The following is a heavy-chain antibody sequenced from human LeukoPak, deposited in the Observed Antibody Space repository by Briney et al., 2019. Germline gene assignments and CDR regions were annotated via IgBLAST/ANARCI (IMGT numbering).Heavy chain of an antibody. CDR2: ISAYNGNT. CDR1: GYTFTSYG. CDR3: VKEEEYYDSSNNYGPYFDY. D-gene: IGHD3-22*01. Sequence: ASVKVSCKASGYTFTSYGISWVRQAPGQGLEWMGWISAYNGNTNYAQKLQGRVTMTTDTSTSTAYMELRSLRADDTAVYYCVKEEEYYDSSNNYGPYFDYWGQGTLVTVSS. V-gene: IGHV1-18*01. J-gene: IGHJ4*02.